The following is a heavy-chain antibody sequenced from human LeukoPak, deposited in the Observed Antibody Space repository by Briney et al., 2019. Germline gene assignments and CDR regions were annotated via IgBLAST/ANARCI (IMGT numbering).Heavy chain of an antibody. CDR3: ARLFYYDSRGYPYYFDY. CDR2: IYYSGST. Sequence: SETLSLTCTVSGGSISSSNYYWGWIRQPPGNGLEWIGNIYYSGSTYYNPSLKSRVAISVDTSKNQFSLKLSSVTAADTAVYYCARLFYYDSRGYPYYFDYWGQGTLVTVSS. CDR1: GGSISSSNYY. V-gene: IGHV4-39*01. J-gene: IGHJ4*02. D-gene: IGHD3-22*01.